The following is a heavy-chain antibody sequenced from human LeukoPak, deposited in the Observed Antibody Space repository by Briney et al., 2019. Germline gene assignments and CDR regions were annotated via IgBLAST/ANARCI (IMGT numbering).Heavy chain of an antibody. Sequence: GGSLRLSCAASGFTFSSYSMNWVRQAPGKGLEWVSAISGSGGSTYYADSVKGRFTISRDNSKNTLYLQMNSLRAEDTAVYYCAKVPYYDILTGGGYFDYWGQGTLVTVSS. J-gene: IGHJ4*02. CDR1: GFTFSSYS. CDR2: ISGSGGST. V-gene: IGHV3-23*01. CDR3: AKVPYYDILTGGGYFDY. D-gene: IGHD3-9*01.